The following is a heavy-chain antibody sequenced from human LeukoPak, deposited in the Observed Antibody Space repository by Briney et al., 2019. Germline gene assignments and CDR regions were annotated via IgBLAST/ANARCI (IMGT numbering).Heavy chain of an antibody. CDR1: GGSFSGYY. V-gene: IGHV4-34*01. CDR3: ARFGWYYYYGMDV. J-gene: IGHJ6*02. D-gene: IGHD3-16*01. Sequence: SETLSLTCAVYGGSFSGYYWSWIRQPPGKGLEWIGEINHSGSTNYNPSLKSRVTISVDTSKNQFSLKLSSVTAEDTAVYYCARFGWYYYYGMDVWGQGTTDTVSS. CDR2: INHSGST.